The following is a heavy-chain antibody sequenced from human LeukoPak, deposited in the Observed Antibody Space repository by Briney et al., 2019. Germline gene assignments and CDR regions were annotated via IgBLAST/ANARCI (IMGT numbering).Heavy chain of an antibody. CDR1: GFTFSSYW. V-gene: IGHV3-7*01. D-gene: IGHD3-9*01. J-gene: IGHJ3*02. CDR2: IKQDGSEK. CDR3: ARDRYYDILTGYYRALDAFDI. Sequence: GGSLRLSCAASGFTFSSYWMSWVRQAPGKGLEWVANIKQDGSEKYYVDSVKGRFTISRDNAKNSLYLQMSSLRAEDTAVYYCARDRYYDILTGYYRALDAFDIWGQGTMVTVSS.